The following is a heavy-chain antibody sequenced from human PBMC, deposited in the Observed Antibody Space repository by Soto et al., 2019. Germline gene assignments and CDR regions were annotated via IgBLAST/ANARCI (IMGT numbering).Heavy chain of an antibody. Sequence: GGSLRLSCAASGFTFSSYSMNWVRQAPGKGLEWVSYISSSSSTIYYADSVKGRFTISRDNAKNSLYLQMNSLRAEDTAVYYCARDGDWPNDYGDGPFDYWGQGTLVTVSS. V-gene: IGHV3-48*01. CDR1: GFTFSSYS. CDR3: ARDGDWPNDYGDGPFDY. D-gene: IGHD4-17*01. J-gene: IGHJ4*02. CDR2: ISSSSSTI.